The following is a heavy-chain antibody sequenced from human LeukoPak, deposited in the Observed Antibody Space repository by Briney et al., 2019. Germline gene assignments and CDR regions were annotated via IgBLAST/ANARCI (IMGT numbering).Heavy chain of an antibody. CDR2: IWYDGVKK. CDR1: GLTLETYG. J-gene: IGHJ4*02. Sequence: GGSLRLSCAASGLTLETYGMHWVRQAPGKGLEWVAVIWYDGVKKYYADSVMGRFTISRDTSKNTLYLQMNSLRDEDTAVYYCAAVFVEGYIDYWGQGTLVTVSS. V-gene: IGHV3-33*01. CDR3: AAVFVEGYIDY. D-gene: IGHD6-19*01.